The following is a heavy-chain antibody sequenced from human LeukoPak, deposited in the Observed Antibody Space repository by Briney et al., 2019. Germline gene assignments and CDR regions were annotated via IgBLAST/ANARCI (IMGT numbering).Heavy chain of an antibody. Sequence: SETLSLTCTVSGGSFRGDYYWAWIRQPPGKGLEWIGSIYYSGSTHYNPSLKSRVTISIITSKNQFSLKLSSVTATDTALYYCARRIAVTGSFDYWGQGTLVTVSS. CDR2: IYYSGST. CDR1: GGSFRGDYY. CDR3: ARRIAVTGSFDY. D-gene: IGHD6-19*01. V-gene: IGHV4-38-2*02. J-gene: IGHJ4*02.